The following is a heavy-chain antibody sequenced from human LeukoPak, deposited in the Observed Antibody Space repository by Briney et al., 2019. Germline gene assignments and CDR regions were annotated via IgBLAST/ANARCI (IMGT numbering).Heavy chain of an antibody. D-gene: IGHD2-8*01. CDR2: IDPKTGNQ. Sequence: ASAKVSRNASGYSFWDYWMHWVRQAPGQGLEWMGWIDPKTGNQNYAQKFQGRVTMTSDTSITTFYMELSRLTSDDTAVYYCARGGFHHGFDFWGQGTVVTVSS. CDR3: ARGGFHHGFDF. CDR1: GYSFWDYW. J-gene: IGHJ4*02. V-gene: IGHV1-2*02.